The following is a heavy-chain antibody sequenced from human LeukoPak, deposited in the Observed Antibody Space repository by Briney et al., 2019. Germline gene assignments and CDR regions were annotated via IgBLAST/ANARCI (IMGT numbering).Heavy chain of an antibody. V-gene: IGHV4-59*08. J-gene: IGHJ4*02. D-gene: IGHD5-18*01. Sequence: KSSETLSLTCTVSGGSISSYYWSWIRQPPGKGLECIGYIHYSGSTNYNPSLKSRVTISVDTSKNQFSLKLSSVTAADTAVYYCARRSYGTDYFDYWGQRTLVTVSS. CDR1: GGSISSYY. CDR2: IHYSGST. CDR3: ARRSYGTDYFDY.